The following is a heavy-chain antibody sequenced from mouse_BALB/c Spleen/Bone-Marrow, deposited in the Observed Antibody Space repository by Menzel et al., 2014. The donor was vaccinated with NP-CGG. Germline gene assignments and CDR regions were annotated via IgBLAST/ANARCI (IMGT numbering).Heavy chain of an antibody. CDR3: ARRELGPRWFTY. V-gene: IGHV1-69*02. CDR2: IDPSDSYT. CDR1: GNTFTSYW. D-gene: IGHD3-1*01. J-gene: IGHJ3*01. Sequence: QVQLQQSGAEFVKPGASVKLSCKASGNTFTSYWMHWVKQRPGQGLEWIGGIDPSDSYTNYNQKFKGKATLTVDKSSSTAYMQLSSLTSEDSAVYYCARRELGPRWFTYWGQGTLVTVSA.